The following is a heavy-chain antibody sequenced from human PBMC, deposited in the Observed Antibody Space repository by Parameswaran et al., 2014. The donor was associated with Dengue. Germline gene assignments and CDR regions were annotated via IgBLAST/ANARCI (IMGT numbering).Heavy chain of an antibody. Sequence: VRQAPGKGLEWVAVISYDGSNKYYADSVKGRFTISRDNSKNTLYLQMNSLRAEDTAVYYCAKGSITMVRGVPLRFDPWGQGTLVTVSS. V-gene: IGHV3-30*18. CDR2: ISYDGSNK. D-gene: IGHD3-10*01. CDR3: AKGSITMVRGVPLRFDP. J-gene: IGHJ5*02.